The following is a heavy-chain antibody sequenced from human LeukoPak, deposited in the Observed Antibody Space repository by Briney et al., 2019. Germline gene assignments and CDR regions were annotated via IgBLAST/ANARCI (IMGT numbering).Heavy chain of an antibody. D-gene: IGHD2-2*01. CDR3: ARAARYCSSTSCPLFDY. Sequence: GGSLRLSCAASGFTFSSYAMSWVRQAPGKGLEWVSAVSGSGGSTYYADSVKGRFTISRDNSKNSLYLQMNSLRAEDTAVYYCARAARYCSSTSCPLFDYWGQGTLVTVSS. CDR2: VSGSGGST. V-gene: IGHV3-23*01. J-gene: IGHJ4*02. CDR1: GFTFSSYA.